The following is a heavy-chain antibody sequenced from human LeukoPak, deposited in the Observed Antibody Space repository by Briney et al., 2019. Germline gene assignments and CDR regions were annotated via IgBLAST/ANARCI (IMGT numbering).Heavy chain of an antibody. CDR3: AREGGVARPGLDY. CDR1: GGSISNHY. V-gene: IGHV4-59*11. Sequence: SETLSLTCRVSGGSISNHYWSWIRQAPGKTLEYIGNIYSIGSTYYNPSPKSRLTISLDTSQNQFALRLTSVGAADTAVYYCAREGGVARPGLDYWGQGTLVGVSS. D-gene: IGHD2-8*02. J-gene: IGHJ4*02. CDR2: IYSIGST.